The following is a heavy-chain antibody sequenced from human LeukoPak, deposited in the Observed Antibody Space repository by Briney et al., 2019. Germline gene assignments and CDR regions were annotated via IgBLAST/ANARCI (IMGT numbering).Heavy chain of an antibody. CDR2: IYSGGST. Sequence: PGGSLRLSCAASGFTVSSNYMSWVRQAPGKGLEWVSVIYSGGSTYYADSVKGRFTISRDNSKNTLYLQMNSLRAEDTAVYYCARTYGSGSYSYYGTDVWGKGTTVTVSS. D-gene: IGHD3-10*01. CDR3: ARTYGSGSYSYYGTDV. V-gene: IGHV3-53*01. J-gene: IGHJ6*04. CDR1: GFTVSSNY.